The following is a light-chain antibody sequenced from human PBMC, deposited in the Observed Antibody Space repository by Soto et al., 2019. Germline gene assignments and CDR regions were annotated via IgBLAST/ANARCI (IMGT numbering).Light chain of an antibody. CDR2: DVN. Sequence: QSALTQAASVSGSPGQSITITFTGNSSDIGAYNFVSWYQQHPGKAPKLMLYDVNIRPSGVSNRFSGSKSGNTASLTISGLQAEDEAAYYCTSRTTSTTMIFGGGTKVTVL. V-gene: IGLV2-14*03. CDR1: SSDIGAYNF. J-gene: IGLJ2*01. CDR3: TSRTTSTTMI.